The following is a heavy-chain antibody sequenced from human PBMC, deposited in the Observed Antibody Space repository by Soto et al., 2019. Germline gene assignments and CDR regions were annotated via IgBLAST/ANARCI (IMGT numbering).Heavy chain of an antibody. J-gene: IGHJ6*03. Sequence: SGPTLVNPTQTLTLTFTFSGFSLSTSGMCVSWIRQPPGKALEWLARIDWDDDKYYSTSLKTRLTISKDTSKNQVVLTMTNMDPVDTATYYCARIKAAAGTYYYYMDVWGKGTTVTVSS. CDR2: IDWDDDK. D-gene: IGHD6-13*01. CDR1: GFSLSTSGMC. V-gene: IGHV2-70*11. CDR3: ARIKAAAGTYYYYMDV.